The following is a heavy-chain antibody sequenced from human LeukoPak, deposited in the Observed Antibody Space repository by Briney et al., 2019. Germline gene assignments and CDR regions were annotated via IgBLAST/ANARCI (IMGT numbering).Heavy chain of an antibody. D-gene: IGHD3-22*01. V-gene: IGHV3-9*01. CDR2: ISWNSGSI. CDR1: GFTFDDYA. J-gene: IGHJ4*02. CDR3: AKDNDYDSSGPLDY. Sequence: GGSLRLSCAASGFTFDDYAMHWVRQAPGKGLEWVSGISWNSGSIGYADSVKGRFTISRDNAKNSLYLQMNSLRAEDTALYYCAKDNDYDSSGPLDYWGQGTLVTVSS.